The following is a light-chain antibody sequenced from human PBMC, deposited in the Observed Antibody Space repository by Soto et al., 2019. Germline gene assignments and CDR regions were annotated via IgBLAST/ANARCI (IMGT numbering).Light chain of an antibody. CDR2: GAS. CDR1: QSVSSSS. CDR3: QQYGNSLPGT. J-gene: IGKJ1*01. Sequence: EIVLTKYPGTLSLSAGERATLSCMASQSVSSSSLAWYQQKPGQAPRLLIYGASSRATGIPDRFSGSGSGTDFTLTVTRLEPEDFAMYYCQQYGNSLPGTFCQG. V-gene: IGKV3-20*01.